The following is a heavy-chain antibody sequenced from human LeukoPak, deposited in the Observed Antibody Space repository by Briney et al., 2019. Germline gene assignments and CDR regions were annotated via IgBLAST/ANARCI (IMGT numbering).Heavy chain of an antibody. V-gene: IGHV3-23*01. J-gene: IGHJ4*02. Sequence: PGGSLRLSCAASGFTFSSYAMSWVRQAPGKGLEWVSAISGSGSNTYYADSVKGRFTISRDNSKNSLYLQMNSLRAEDTAVYYCEKDSCSTTSCYNGFDYWGQGTLVTVSS. CDR1: GFTFSSYA. CDR3: EKDSCSTTSCYNGFDY. CDR2: ISGSGSNT. D-gene: IGHD2-2*02.